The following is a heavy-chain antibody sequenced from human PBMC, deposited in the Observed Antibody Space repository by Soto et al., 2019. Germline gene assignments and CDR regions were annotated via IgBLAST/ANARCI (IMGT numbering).Heavy chain of an antibody. CDR2: ISYDGSNK. J-gene: IGHJ4*02. CDR3: ARDIRYCISTSCYVKSSIAAAGPFDY. CDR1: GFTFSSYA. Sequence: PGGSLRLSCAASGFTFSSYAMHWVRQAPGKGLEWVAVISYDGSNKYYADSVKGRFTISRDNSKNTLYLQMNSLRAEDTAVYYCARDIRYCISTSCYVKSSIAAAGPFDYWGQGTLVTVSS. V-gene: IGHV3-30-3*01. D-gene: IGHD2-2*01.